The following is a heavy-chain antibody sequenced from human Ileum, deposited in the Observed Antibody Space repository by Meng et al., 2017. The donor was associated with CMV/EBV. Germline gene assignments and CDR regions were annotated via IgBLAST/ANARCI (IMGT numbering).Heavy chain of an antibody. V-gene: IGHV4-31*02. CDR2: IHHSGRV. CDR1: GASISSGDYH. Sequence: VSGASISSGDYHWSWIRQHPGKGLEWLGYIHHSGRVYYNPSLKSRVTISMDTSKNQFSLRLNSVTAADTAVHYCAREYGGRYDFDYWGQGILVTVSS. J-gene: IGHJ4*02. D-gene: IGHD3-16*01. CDR3: AREYGGRYDFDY.